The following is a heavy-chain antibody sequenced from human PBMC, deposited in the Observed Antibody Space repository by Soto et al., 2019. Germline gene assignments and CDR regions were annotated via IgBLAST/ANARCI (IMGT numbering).Heavy chain of an antibody. Sequence: QVQLQESGPGLVKPSETLSLTCTVSGGSISSYYWSWFRQPPGMGLEWIGYIYYTGSTNYNPSLKSRVTISVDTSKNQFSLKLSSVTAADTAVYYCARVANGVFLYWGQGTLVTVSS. J-gene: IGHJ4*02. CDR2: IYYTGST. D-gene: IGHD2-8*01. CDR1: GGSISSYY. V-gene: IGHV4-59*01. CDR3: ARVANGVFLY.